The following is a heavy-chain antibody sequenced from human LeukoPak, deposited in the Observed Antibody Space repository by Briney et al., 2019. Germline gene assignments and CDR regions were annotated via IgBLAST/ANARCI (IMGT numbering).Heavy chain of an antibody. Sequence: GGSLRLSCAASGFIFDDYGMSWVRQAPGKGLEWVSSISSSSSYIYYADSVKGRFTISRDNAKNSLYLQMNSLRAEDTAVYYCARLGDFWSGYQPSNDYWGQGTLVTVSS. CDR3: ARLGDFWSGYQPSNDY. CDR1: GFIFDDYG. D-gene: IGHD3-3*01. CDR2: ISSSSSYI. J-gene: IGHJ4*02. V-gene: IGHV3-21*01.